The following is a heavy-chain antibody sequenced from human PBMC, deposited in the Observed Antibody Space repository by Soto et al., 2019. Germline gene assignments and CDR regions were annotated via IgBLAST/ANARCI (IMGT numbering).Heavy chain of an antibody. Sequence: EVQLVESGGGLVQPGESLRLSCAASGFTFSNYWMHWVRQAPGKGLVWVSRIDSDGSRITYADVVKGRFTISRDNAKNTVYLHMNSLTAEDTAVYYCVRTSLVVAVATREDFWGHGTLVTVSS. V-gene: IGHV3-74*01. D-gene: IGHD2-15*01. CDR2: IDSDGSRI. CDR1: GFTFSNYW. CDR3: VRTSLVVAVATREDF. J-gene: IGHJ4*01.